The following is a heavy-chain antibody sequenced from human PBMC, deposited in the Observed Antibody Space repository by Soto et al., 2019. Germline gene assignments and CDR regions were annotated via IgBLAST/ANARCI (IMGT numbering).Heavy chain of an antibody. D-gene: IGHD5-12*01. CDR1: GYTFTSYD. Sequence: ASVKVSCKASGYTFTSYDINWVRQATGQGLEWMGWMNPNSGNTGYAQKFQGRVTMTRNTSISTAYMELSSLRSEDTAVYYCAREASATAYYYYYYYMDVWGKGTTVTV. V-gene: IGHV1-8*01. J-gene: IGHJ6*03. CDR3: AREASATAYYYYYYYMDV. CDR2: MNPNSGNT.